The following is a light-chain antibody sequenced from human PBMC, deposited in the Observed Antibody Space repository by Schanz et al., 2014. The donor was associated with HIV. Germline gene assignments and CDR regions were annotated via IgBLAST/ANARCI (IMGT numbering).Light chain of an antibody. V-gene: IGKV3-15*01. CDR2: GAS. J-gene: IGKJ4*01. CDR3: QQYDNWPLT. Sequence: EIVMTQSPATLSVSPGESATLSCRASQSTNSNLPWYQQKPGQAPRLFIYGASTRATGIPARFSGSGSGTEFTLTISSLQSEDFAVYYCQQYDNWPLTFGGGTKVEIK. CDR1: QSTNSN.